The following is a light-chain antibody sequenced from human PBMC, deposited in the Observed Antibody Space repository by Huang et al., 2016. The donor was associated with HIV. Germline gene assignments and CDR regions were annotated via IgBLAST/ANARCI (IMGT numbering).Light chain of an antibody. Sequence: EIVLTQSPGTLSLSPGERATLSGRASQSVRSSYLAWYQQKPGQAPRLLIYGASSRATGIPDRFSGSGSGTDFTLTISRLEPEDFAVYYCQQYGSSRTFGQGTKVEIK. J-gene: IGKJ1*01. CDR2: GAS. CDR1: QSVRSSY. V-gene: IGKV3-20*01. CDR3: QQYGSSRT.